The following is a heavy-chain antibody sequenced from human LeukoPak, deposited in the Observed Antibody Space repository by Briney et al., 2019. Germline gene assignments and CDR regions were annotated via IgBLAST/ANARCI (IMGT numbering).Heavy chain of an antibody. J-gene: IGHJ6*03. V-gene: IGHV1-2*02. CDR1: GYTFTGYY. Sequence: ASVKVSCKASGYTFTGYYMHWVRQAPGQGLEWMGWINPNSGGTNYAQKFQGRVAMTRDTSISTAYMELNRLRSDDTAMYYCAREYSTSWYPGYYYYMDVWGTGTTVTVSS. CDR3: AREYSTSWYPGYYYYMDV. D-gene: IGHD6-13*01. CDR2: INPNSGGT.